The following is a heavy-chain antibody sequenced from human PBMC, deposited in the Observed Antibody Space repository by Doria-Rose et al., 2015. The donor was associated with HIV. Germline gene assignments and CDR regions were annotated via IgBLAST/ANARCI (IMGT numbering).Heavy chain of an antibody. CDR2: IFSDDKK. Sequence: QESGPVLVKPTETLTLTCTVSGVSLSSPGMSVSWIRQPPGRALEWLANIFSDDKKSYKTSLKSRLTISRGTSKSQVVLTMTDMDPVDTATYYCARIKSSRWYHKYYFDFWGQGTLVIVSA. CDR1: GVSLSSPGMS. D-gene: IGHD6-13*01. J-gene: IGHJ4*02. CDR3: ARIKSSRWYHKYYFDF. V-gene: IGHV2-26*01.